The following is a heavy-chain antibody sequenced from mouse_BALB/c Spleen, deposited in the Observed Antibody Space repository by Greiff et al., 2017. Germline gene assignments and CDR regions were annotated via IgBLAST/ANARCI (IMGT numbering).Heavy chain of an antibody. V-gene: IGHV5-17*02. D-gene: IGHD1-1*01. CDR3: ARSRNYGSSYFDV. CDR1: GFTFSSFG. Sequence: EVKLMESGGGLVQPGGSRKLSCAASGFTFSSFGMHWVRQAPEKGLEWVAYISSGSSTIYYADTVKGRFTISRDNPKNTLFLQMTSLRSEDTAMYYCARSRNYGSSYFDVWGAGTTVTVSS. CDR2: ISSGSSTI. J-gene: IGHJ1*01.